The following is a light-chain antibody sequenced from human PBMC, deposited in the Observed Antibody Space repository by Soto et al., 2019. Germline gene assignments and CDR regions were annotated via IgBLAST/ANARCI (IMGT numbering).Light chain of an antibody. Sequence: EIVLTQSPGTLSLSPGERATLSCRASQSVSSSYLAWYQQKPGQAPRLLIYGASSRATGIPDSFSGSGSGTDFTLTISRLEPEDFALYYCQQYGSSPFGQGTRLEMK. CDR3: QQYGSSP. J-gene: IGKJ5*01. CDR1: QSVSSSY. CDR2: GAS. V-gene: IGKV3-20*01.